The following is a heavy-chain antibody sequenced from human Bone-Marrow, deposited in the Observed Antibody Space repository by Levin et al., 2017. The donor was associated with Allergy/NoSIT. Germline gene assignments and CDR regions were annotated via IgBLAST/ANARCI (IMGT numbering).Heavy chain of an antibody. Sequence: PSETLSLTCTVSGGSISSGDYYWSWIRQPPGKGLEWIGYIYYSGSTYYNPSLKSRVTISVDTSKNQFSLKLSSVTAADTAVYYCARASYYYDSSGYYPGDAFDIWGQGTMVTVSS. CDR1: GGSISSGDYY. V-gene: IGHV4-30-4*01. J-gene: IGHJ3*02. D-gene: IGHD3-22*01. CDR3: ARASYYYDSSGYYPGDAFDI. CDR2: IYYSGST.